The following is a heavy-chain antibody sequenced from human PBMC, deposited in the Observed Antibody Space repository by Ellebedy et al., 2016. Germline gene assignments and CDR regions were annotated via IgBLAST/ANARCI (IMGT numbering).Heavy chain of an antibody. J-gene: IGHJ3*02. D-gene: IGHD3-9*01. CDR3: ARRNDILFAFDI. Sequence: GGSLRLSCKGSGYSFTSYWIGWVRQMPGKGLEWMGIIYPGDSDTRYSPSFQGQVTISADKSISTAYLQWSSLKASDTAMYYCARRNDILFAFDIWGQGTMVTVSS. CDR1: GYSFTSYW. V-gene: IGHV5-51*01. CDR2: IYPGDSDT.